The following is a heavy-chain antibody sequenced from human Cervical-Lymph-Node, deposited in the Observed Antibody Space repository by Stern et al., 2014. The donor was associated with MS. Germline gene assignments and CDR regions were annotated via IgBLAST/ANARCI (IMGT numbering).Heavy chain of an antibody. CDR1: GYTFINYD. D-gene: IGHD5-18*01. CDR3: VRGGFSYGYGLDA. J-gene: IGHJ6*02. Sequence: VQLVGSGSQVRKPGASVKVSCQASGYTFINYDIFWVRQATGQGLEWMGWMNPNNANTGHAQKFQGRVTMTRNTSISTAYMELSGLRSDDTAVYYCVRGGFSYGYGLDAWGQGTAVIVSS. V-gene: IGHV1-8*01. CDR2: MNPNNANT.